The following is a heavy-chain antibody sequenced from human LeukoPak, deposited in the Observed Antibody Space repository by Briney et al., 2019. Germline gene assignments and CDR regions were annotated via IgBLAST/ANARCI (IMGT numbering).Heavy chain of an antibody. V-gene: IGHV4-59*12. CDR1: GGSISSYY. CDR3: ARDLTDYYELDY. CDR2: IYYSGST. D-gene: IGHD3-22*01. Sequence: SETLSLTCTVSGGSISSYYWSWLRQPPGKGLEWIGYIYYSGSTNYNPSLKSRVTMSVDTSKNQFSLNLISVTAADTAVYYCARDLTDYYELDYWGQGTLVTVSS. J-gene: IGHJ4*02.